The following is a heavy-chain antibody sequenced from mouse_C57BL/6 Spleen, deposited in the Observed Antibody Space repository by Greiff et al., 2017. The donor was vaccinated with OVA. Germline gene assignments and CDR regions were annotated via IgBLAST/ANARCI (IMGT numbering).Heavy chain of an antibody. Sequence: QVQLKESGAELVRPGASVKLSCKASGYTFTSYWMQWVKQRPGQGLEWIGEIDPSDSYTNYNQKFKGKATLTVDTSSRTAYMQLSSLTSEDSAVYYCARWFPDYAMDYWGQGTSVTVSS. J-gene: IGHJ4*01. V-gene: IGHV1-50*01. D-gene: IGHD2-2*01. CDR3: ARWFPDYAMDY. CDR1: GYTFTSYW. CDR2: IDPSDSYT.